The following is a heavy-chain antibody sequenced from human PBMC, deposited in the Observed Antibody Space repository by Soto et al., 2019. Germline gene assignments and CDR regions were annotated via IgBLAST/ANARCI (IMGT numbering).Heavy chain of an antibody. V-gene: IGHV6-1*01. CDR3: ARALQGEEYSGYGRYYYYGMDV. Sequence: SQTLSLTCAISGDSVSSNSAAWNWIRQSPSRGLEWLGRTYYRSKWYNDYAVSVKSRITINPDTSKNQFSLQLNSVTPEDTAVYYCARALQGEEYSGYGRYYYYGMDVWGQGTTVTVSS. CDR1: GDSVSSNSAA. D-gene: IGHD5-12*01. J-gene: IGHJ6*02. CDR2: TYYRSKWYN.